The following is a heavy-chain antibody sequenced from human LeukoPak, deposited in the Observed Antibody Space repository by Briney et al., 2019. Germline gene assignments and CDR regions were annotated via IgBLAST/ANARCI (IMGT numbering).Heavy chain of an antibody. CDR1: GYTFTSYA. CDR2: INAGNGNT. D-gene: IGHD3-10*01. Sequence: ASVKVSCKASGYTFTSYAMHWVRQAPGQRLEWMGWINAGNGNTKYSQEFQGRVTITRDTSASTAYMELSSLRSEDMAVYYCARDYSDPYYYGSGSYHIPLYYFDYWGQGTLVTVSS. V-gene: IGHV1-3*03. CDR3: ARDYSDPYYYGSGSYHIPLYYFDY. J-gene: IGHJ4*02.